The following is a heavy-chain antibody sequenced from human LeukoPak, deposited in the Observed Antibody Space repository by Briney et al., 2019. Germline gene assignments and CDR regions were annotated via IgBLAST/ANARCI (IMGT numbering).Heavy chain of an antibody. Sequence: GESLKISCKGSGYSFSIYWIAWVRQMPGKGLEWMGIIYPDDSDTRYSPSFQGQVTISADKSITTAYLQWSSLKASDTAMYYCARLDAGPMDVWGKGTTVTVSS. CDR2: IYPDDSDT. V-gene: IGHV5-51*01. CDR1: GYSFSIYW. J-gene: IGHJ6*04. CDR3: ARLDAGPMDV.